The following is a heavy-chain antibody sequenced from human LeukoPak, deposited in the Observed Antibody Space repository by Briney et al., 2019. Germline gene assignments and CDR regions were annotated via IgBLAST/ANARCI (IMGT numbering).Heavy chain of an antibody. CDR3: ARVPVRGSEDY. J-gene: IGHJ4*02. D-gene: IGHD3-10*01. V-gene: IGHV3-21*01. CDR2: ISSTTSYI. CDR1: GFTLSTYG. Sequence: PGGSLRLSCAASGFTLSTYGMNWVRQAPGKGLEWVSSISSTTSYIYYADSVKGRFTISRDNAKNSLYLQMNSLRAEDTAVYYCARVPVRGSEDYWGQGTLVTVSS.